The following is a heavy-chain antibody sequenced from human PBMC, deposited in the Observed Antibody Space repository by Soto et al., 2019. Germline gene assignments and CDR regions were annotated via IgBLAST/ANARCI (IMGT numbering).Heavy chain of an antibody. CDR2: INPISGAT. Sequence: QAHLVQSGAEVREPGASVKVSCRTSGYTFINYYIHWVRQAPGHGLEWMAIINPISGATNYAQKFQGRITLTMDTSTTTVYMEVSSLTSEDTAVYYCARDLAAGDLWGQGTLVTFSS. V-gene: IGHV1-46*01. D-gene: IGHD2-21*01. J-gene: IGHJ4*02. CDR3: ARDLAAGDL. CDR1: GYTFINYY.